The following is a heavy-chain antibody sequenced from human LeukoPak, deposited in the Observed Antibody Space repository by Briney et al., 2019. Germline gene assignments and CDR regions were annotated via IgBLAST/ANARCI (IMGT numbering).Heavy chain of an antibody. CDR2: ISGSGGST. J-gene: IGHJ1*01. CDR3: ARLHTVQLRLWFGELLSYFQH. Sequence: GGSQRLSCAASGFTFSSYAMSWVRQAPGKGLEWVSAISGSGGSTYYADSVKGRFTISRDNSKNTLYLQMNSLRAEDTAVYYCARLHTVQLRLWFGELLSYFQHWGQGTLVTVSS. D-gene: IGHD3-10*01. CDR1: GFTFSSYA. V-gene: IGHV3-23*01.